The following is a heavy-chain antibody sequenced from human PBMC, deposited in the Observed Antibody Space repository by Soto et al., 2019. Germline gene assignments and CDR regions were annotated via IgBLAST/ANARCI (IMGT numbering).Heavy chain of an antibody. Sequence: SETLSLTCAVSGGSISSGGYSWSWIRQPPGKGLEWIGYIYHSGSTYYNPSLKSRVTISVDRSKNQFSLKLSSVTAADTAVYYCAAYDILTGYYTHSTPDAFDIWGQGTMVTVPS. CDR1: GGSISSGGYS. D-gene: IGHD3-9*01. CDR3: AAYDILTGYYTHSTPDAFDI. V-gene: IGHV4-30-2*01. J-gene: IGHJ3*02. CDR2: IYHSGST.